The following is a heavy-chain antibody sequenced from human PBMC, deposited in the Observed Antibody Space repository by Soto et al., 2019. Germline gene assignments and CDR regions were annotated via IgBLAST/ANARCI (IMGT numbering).Heavy chain of an antibody. Sequence: QVQLVQSGAEVKKPGASVKVSCKASGYTFISYGISWVRQAPGQGLEWMGWISGYNGNTKYGQKLQGRVTMTTDTSTSTAYMELRSLRSDDTAVYDCAGDLGAQIVDYWGQGTLVTVSS. D-gene: IGHD3-22*01. J-gene: IGHJ4*02. CDR2: ISGYNGNT. CDR1: GYTFISYG. V-gene: IGHV1-18*01. CDR3: AGDLGAQIVDY.